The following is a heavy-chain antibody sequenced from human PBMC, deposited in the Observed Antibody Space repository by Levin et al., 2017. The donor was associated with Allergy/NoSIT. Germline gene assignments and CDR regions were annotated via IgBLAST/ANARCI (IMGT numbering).Heavy chain of an antibody. CDR1: GGSISSGSYY. V-gene: IGHV4-61*02. D-gene: IGHD6-13*01. J-gene: IGHJ3*02. CDR3: ARAYSSYSSSWYVLPGAFDI. Sequence: SETLSLTCTVSGGSISSGSYYWSWIRQPAGKGLEWIGRIYTSGSINYNPSLKSRVTISVDTSKNQFSLKLSSVTAADTAVYYCARAYSSYSSSWYVLPGAFDIWGQGTMVTVSS. CDR2: IYTSGSI.